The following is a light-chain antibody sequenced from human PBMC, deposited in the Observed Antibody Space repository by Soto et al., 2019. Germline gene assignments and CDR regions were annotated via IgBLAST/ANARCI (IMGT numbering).Light chain of an antibody. CDR3: QQSYSTLLT. CDR2: AAS. Sequence: DIQMTQSPSSLSASVGDRVTITCRASQSISGYLNWYQQKPGKAPKLLIYAASSLQSGVPSRFSGSGSGTDFTLTISCLQPEDFATYYCQQSYSTLLTFGGGTKVEIK. J-gene: IGKJ4*01. V-gene: IGKV1-39*01. CDR1: QSISGY.